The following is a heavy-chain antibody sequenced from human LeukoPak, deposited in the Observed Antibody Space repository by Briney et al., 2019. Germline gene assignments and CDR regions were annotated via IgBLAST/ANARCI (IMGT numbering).Heavy chain of an antibody. CDR2: INHDGTNT. CDR1: GLTFSSSD. J-gene: IGHJ4*02. CDR3: TNFDY. Sequence: GGSLRLSCTASGLTFSSSDMYWVRQAPGKGLDWVSLINHDGTNTYYADSVKGRFTISRDNSQNTLYLQMNSLRGEDTAVYYCTNFDYWGQGTLVTVSS. V-gene: IGHV3-33*07.